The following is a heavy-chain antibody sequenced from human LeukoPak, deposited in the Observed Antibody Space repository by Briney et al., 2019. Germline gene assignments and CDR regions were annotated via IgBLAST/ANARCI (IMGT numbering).Heavy chain of an antibody. J-gene: IGHJ4*02. CDR2: ISSSGSTI. Sequence: GGSLRPSCAASGFTFSSYEMNWVRQAPGKGLEWVSYISSSGSTIYYADSVKGRFTISRDNAKNSLYLQMNSLRAEDTAVYYCARVRNGSGGKGFSYWGQGTLVTVSS. V-gene: IGHV3-48*03. D-gene: IGHD3-10*01. CDR3: ARVRNGSGGKGFSY. CDR1: GFTFSSYE.